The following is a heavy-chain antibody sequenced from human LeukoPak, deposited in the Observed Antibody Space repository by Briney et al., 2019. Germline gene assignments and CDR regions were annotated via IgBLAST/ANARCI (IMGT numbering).Heavy chain of an antibody. V-gene: IGHV1-2*02. J-gene: IGHJ5*02. CDR1: EYTFTAYY. CDR3: ARVGQWLVENDWFDP. CDR2: INPNSGDT. Sequence: ASVKVSCKASEYTFTAYYVHWVRQAPGRGLEWMGWINPNSGDTNFAQNFQGRVTMTRDTSISTVYMELSRLRSDDTAVYYCARVGQWLVENDWFDPWGQGTLVTVSS. D-gene: IGHD6-19*01.